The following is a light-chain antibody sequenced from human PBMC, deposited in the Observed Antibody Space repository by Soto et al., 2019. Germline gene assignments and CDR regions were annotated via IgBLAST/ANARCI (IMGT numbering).Light chain of an antibody. CDR2: EVS. CDR3: SSYTGSSTRYV. CDR1: SSDVGGYNF. J-gene: IGLJ1*01. Sequence: QSALTQPASVSGSPGQSITISCTGTSSDVGGYNFVSWYQQYPGKAPKLMTYEVSNRPSGVSNRFSGSKSGNTASLTISGLQAEDESDYYCSSYTGSSTRYVFGTGTKVTVL. V-gene: IGLV2-14*01.